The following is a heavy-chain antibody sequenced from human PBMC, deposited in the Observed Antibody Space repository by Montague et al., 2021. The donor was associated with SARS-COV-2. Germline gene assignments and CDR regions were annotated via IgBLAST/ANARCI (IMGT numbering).Heavy chain of an antibody. CDR2: IYASGST. CDR3: ARDLSSSWSYWFDP. V-gene: IGHV4-61*02. J-gene: IGHJ5*02. CDR1: GGCISSGSYY. Sequence: TLSLTCTVSGGCISSGSYYWSWIRQPAGRGMEWIGRIYASGSTKYNPSLKSRVTISVDTSKNQFSLKVSSVTAADTAVYYCARDLSSSWSYWFDPWGQGTLVTVSS. D-gene: IGHD6-13*01.